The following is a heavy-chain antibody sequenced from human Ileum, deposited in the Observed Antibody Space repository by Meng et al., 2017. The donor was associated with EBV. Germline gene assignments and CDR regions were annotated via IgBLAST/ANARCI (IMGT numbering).Heavy chain of an antibody. CDR1: DGSINSRGYY. Sequence: QLQLQDSGPGLVKSSETLSLTRTVSDGSINSRGYYWGWIRQPPGKGLEWIGSIFYSGNTYYNPSLESRVTISVDTSKNQFFLKVTSVTAADTAVYYCLRLREGTMAGSWGQGILVTVSS. D-gene: IGHD3-3*01. CDR2: IFYSGNT. V-gene: IGHV4-39*01. CDR3: LRLREGTMAGS. J-gene: IGHJ5*02.